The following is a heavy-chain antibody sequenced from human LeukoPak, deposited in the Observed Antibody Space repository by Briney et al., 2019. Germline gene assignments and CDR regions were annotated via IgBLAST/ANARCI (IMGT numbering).Heavy chain of an antibody. Sequence: GGSPRLSCAASGFTFSSYSMTWVRQAPGKGLEWVSSISSSSTYIDYADSVKGRFTISRDNAKNSLYLQMNSLRADDTAVYYCARATNMVRGDYYFDYWGQGTLVTVSS. CDR2: ISSSSTYI. D-gene: IGHD3-10*01. V-gene: IGHV3-21*01. CDR3: ARATNMVRGDYYFDY. CDR1: GFTFSSYS. J-gene: IGHJ4*02.